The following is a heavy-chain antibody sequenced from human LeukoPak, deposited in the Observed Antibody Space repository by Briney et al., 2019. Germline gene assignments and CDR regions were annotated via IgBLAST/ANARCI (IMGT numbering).Heavy chain of an antibody. D-gene: IGHD6-6*01. Sequence: ASVKVSCKASGYTFTSYDINWVRQATGQGLEWMGWMNPNSGNTGYAQKFQGRVTMTRDTSISTAYMELSRLTSDDTAVYYCATARESSSXGASFDYWGQGTLVTVSS. J-gene: IGHJ4*02. CDR2: MNPNSGNT. V-gene: IGHV1-8*01. CDR1: GYTFTSYD. CDR3: ATARESSSXGASFDY.